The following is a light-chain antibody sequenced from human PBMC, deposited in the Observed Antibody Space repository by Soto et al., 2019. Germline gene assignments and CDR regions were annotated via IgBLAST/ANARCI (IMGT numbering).Light chain of an antibody. V-gene: IGKV3-15*01. CDR3: QPYNNWPRT. CDR2: GAS. J-gene: IGKJ1*01. CDR1: QSVSSN. Sequence: EIVMPQSPATLSVSPGERATLSCRASQSVSSNLAWYQQKPGQAPRLLIYGASTRATGIPARFSGSGSGTEFTLTISSLLSEDFAVYCCQPYNNWPRTFGQGTKVEIK.